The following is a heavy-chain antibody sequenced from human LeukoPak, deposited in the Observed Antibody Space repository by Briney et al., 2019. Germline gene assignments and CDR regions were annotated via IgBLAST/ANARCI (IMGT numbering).Heavy chain of an antibody. Sequence: SETVSLTCTVSGGSISDYYWSWIRQPTGRGLEWIGYIYYSGSTDYNPSLKSRVTISVDTSKNQFSLRLSSVTAADTAVYYCASGHSSVVTAIPFYFDYWGQGILATVSS. J-gene: IGHJ4*02. D-gene: IGHD2-21*02. CDR3: ASGHSSVVTAIPFYFDY. V-gene: IGHV4-59*12. CDR2: IYYSGST. CDR1: GGSISDYY.